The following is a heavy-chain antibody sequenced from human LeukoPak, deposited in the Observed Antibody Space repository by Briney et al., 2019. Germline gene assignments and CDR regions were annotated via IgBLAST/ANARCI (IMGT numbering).Heavy chain of an antibody. J-gene: IGHJ4*02. CDR3: ATDLQGWLQLNY. V-gene: IGHV1-24*01. Sequence: ASVKVSCKVSGYTLTELSMHWVRQAPGKGLEWMGGFDPEDGETIYAQKFQGRVTMIEDTSTDTAYMELRSLRSEDTAVYYCATDLQGWLQLNYWGQGNLVSVSS. CDR1: GYTLTELS. CDR2: FDPEDGET. D-gene: IGHD5-24*01.